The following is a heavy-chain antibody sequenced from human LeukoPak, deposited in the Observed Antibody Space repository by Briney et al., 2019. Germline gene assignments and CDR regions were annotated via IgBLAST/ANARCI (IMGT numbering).Heavy chain of an antibody. Sequence: PSETLSLTCTVSGGSLSSYYWSWIRQPPGKGLEWVGYIYYSGSTNYNPSLKSRVTISVDTSKNQFSLKLSSVTAADTAVYYCASGSWYDDAFDIWGQGTMVTVSS. D-gene: IGHD2-15*01. CDR3: ASGSWYDDAFDI. CDR1: GGSLSSYY. V-gene: IGHV4-59*01. J-gene: IGHJ3*02. CDR2: IYYSGST.